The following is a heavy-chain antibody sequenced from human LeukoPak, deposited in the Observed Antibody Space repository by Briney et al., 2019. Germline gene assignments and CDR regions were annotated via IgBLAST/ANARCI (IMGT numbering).Heavy chain of an antibody. D-gene: IGHD6-6*01. J-gene: IGHJ4*02. V-gene: IGHV4-34*01. CDR3: ARELVGVPHSSSSADYFDY. CDR1: GGSFSGYY. CDR2: INHSGST. Sequence: SETLSLTCAVYGGSFSGYYWSWIRQPPGKGLEWNGEINHSGSTKFNPSLKSRVTISVDTSNNRFSLKLSSVTAADTAVYYCARELVGVPHSSSSADYFDYWGQGTLVAVSS.